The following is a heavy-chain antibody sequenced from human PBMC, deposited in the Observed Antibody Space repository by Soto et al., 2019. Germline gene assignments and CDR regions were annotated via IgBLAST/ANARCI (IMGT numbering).Heavy chain of an antibody. CDR3: ASFSTWTKYFDY. CDR1: GGSISSSSYY. Sequence: SETLSLTCTVSGGSISSSSYYWGWIRQPPGKGLEWIGSIYYSGSTYYNPSLKSRVTISVDTSKNQFSLKLSSVTAADTAVYYCASFSTWTKYFDYWGQGTLVTVSS. V-gene: IGHV4-39*01. CDR2: IYYSGST. J-gene: IGHJ4*02. D-gene: IGHD2-8*01.